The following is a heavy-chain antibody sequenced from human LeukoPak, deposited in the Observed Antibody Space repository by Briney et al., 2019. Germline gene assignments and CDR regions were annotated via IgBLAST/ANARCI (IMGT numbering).Heavy chain of an antibody. Sequence: GGSLRLSCAASGFTFSNYYMSWIRQAPGKGLEWVSYISCSGSTIYYADSVKGRFTISRDNAKNSLYLQMDSLRAEDTAVYYCATHAGVSSSWINWFDPWGQGTLVTVSS. CDR3: ATHAGVSSSWINWFDP. CDR2: ISCSGSTI. D-gene: IGHD6-13*01. V-gene: IGHV3-11*01. J-gene: IGHJ5*02. CDR1: GFTFSNYY.